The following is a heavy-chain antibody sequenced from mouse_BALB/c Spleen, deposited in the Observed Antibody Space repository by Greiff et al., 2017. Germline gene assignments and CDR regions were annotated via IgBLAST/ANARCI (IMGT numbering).Heavy chain of an antibody. Sequence: EVNVVESGGGLVQPGGSLRLSCATSGFTFTDYYMSWVRQPPGKALEWLGFIRNKANGYTTEYSASVKGRFTISRDNSQSILYLQMNTLRAEDSATYYCARDSYGNSKGYWGQGTTLTVSS. J-gene: IGHJ2*01. D-gene: IGHD2-1*01. CDR3: ARDSYGNSKGY. CDR1: GFTFTDYY. V-gene: IGHV7-3*02. CDR2: IRNKANGYTT.